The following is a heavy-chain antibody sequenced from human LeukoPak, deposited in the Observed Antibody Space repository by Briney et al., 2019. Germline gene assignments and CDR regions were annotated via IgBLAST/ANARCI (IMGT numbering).Heavy chain of an antibody. D-gene: IGHD4-17*01. V-gene: IGHV4-61*01. CDR1: GGAVSSGSYY. J-gene: IGHJ5*02. CDR3: TRTNYGDYNWFDP. CDR2: IHYSGST. Sequence: SETMSLTCTVSGGAVSSGSYYWSWIRQPPGQGLEWIGYIHYSGSTKYNPSLKSRVTMSVDTSKNQFSLKVTSVTAADTAIYYCTRTNYGDYNWFDPWGQGTLVSVCS.